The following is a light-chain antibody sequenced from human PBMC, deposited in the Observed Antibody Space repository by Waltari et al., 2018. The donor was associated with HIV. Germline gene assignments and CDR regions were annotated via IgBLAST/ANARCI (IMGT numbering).Light chain of an antibody. CDR3: ASHAGSKDV. Sequence: QSALTQPPSASGSPGQSVTISCTGTSSDVGAYNYVSWFQQHPGKAPKLWIYDVTKRPSGVPDRFSGSKSGNTASLTVSGLQAEDEADYYCASHAGSKDVFGGGTRLTVL. V-gene: IGLV2-8*01. CDR2: DVT. J-gene: IGLJ2*01. CDR1: SSDVGAYNY.